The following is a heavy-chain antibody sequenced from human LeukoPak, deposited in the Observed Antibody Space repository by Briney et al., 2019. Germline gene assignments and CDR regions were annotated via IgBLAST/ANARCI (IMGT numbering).Heavy chain of an antibody. CDR2: IWYDGSNK. CDR1: GFTFSSYG. Sequence: GGSLRLSCAASGFTFSSYGMHWVRQAPGKGLEWVAVIWYDGSNKYYADSVKGRFTISRDNSKNTLYLQMNSLRAEDTAVYYCARPRRGSYDAFDIWGQGTKVTVSS. CDR3: ARPRRGSYDAFDI. D-gene: IGHD1-26*01. V-gene: IGHV3-33*01. J-gene: IGHJ3*02.